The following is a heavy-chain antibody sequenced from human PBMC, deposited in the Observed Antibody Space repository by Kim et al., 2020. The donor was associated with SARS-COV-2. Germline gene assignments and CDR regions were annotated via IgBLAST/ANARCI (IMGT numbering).Heavy chain of an antibody. J-gene: IGHJ4*02. CDR3: ARDLEDIVVVQAAIDY. D-gene: IGHD2-2*01. Sequence: GGSLRLSCAASGFTFSSYSMNWVRQAPGKGLEWVSSISSSSSYIYYADSVKGRFTISRDNAKNSLYLQMNSLRAEDTAVYYCARDLEDIVVVQAAIDYWGQGTLVTVSS. CDR2: ISSSSSYI. CDR1: GFTFSSYS. V-gene: IGHV3-21*01.